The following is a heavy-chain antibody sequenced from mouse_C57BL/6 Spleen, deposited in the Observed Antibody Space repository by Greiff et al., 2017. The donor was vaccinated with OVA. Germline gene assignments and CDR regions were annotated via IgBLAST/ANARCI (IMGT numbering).Heavy chain of an antibody. D-gene: IGHD1-1*01. V-gene: IGHV1-52*01. Sequence: QVQLQQPGAELVRPGSSVKLSCKASGYTFTSYWMHWVKQRPIQGLEWIGNIDPSDSETHYNQKFKDKATLTVDKSSSTAYMQLSSLTSEDSAVYYCAREGDYGSKGWGQGTTLTVSS. J-gene: IGHJ2*01. CDR2: IDPSDSET. CDR3: AREGDYGSKG. CDR1: GYTFTSYW.